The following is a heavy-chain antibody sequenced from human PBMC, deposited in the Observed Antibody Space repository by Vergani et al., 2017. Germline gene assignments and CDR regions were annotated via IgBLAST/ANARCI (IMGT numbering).Heavy chain of an antibody. CDR3: ARSLESALGQYYYYGMDV. D-gene: IGHD1-1*01. Sequence: QVQLVESGGGLVKPGGSLRLSCAASGFTFSDYYMSWIRQAPGKGLGWVSYISSSSSYTNYADSVKGRFTISRDNAKNSLYLQMNSLRAEDTAVYYCARSLESALGQYYYYGMDVWGQGTTVTVSS. CDR2: ISSSSSYT. J-gene: IGHJ6*02. V-gene: IGHV3-11*05. CDR1: GFTFSDYY.